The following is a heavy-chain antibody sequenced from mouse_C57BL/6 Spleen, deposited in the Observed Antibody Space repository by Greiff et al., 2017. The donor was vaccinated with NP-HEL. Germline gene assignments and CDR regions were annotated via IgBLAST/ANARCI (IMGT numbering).Heavy chain of an antibody. D-gene: IGHD2-2*01. CDR2: IDPNSGGT. CDR1: GYTFTSYW. Sequence: VQLQQPGAELVKPGASVKLSCKASGYTFTSYWMHWVKQRPGRGLEWIGRIDPNSGGTKYNEKFKSKATLTVDKPSSTAYMQLSSLTSEDSAVYYCARGMVTTWGYAMDYWGQGTSVTVSS. CDR3: ARGMVTTWGYAMDY. J-gene: IGHJ4*01. V-gene: IGHV1-72*01.